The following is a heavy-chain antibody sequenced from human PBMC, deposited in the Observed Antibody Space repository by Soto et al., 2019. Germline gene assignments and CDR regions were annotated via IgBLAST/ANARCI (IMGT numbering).Heavy chain of an antibody. CDR3: ARVYGRSGPWYYYGMDV. CDR1: GGSISSYY. CDR2: IYYSGST. J-gene: IGHJ6*02. Sequence: KTSETLSLTCTVSGGSISSYYWSWIRQPPGKGLEWIGYIYYSGSTNYNPSLKSRVTISVDTSKNQFSLKLSSVTAADTAVYYCARVYGRSGPWYYYGMDVWGQGTTVTVSS. D-gene: IGHD2-8*01. V-gene: IGHV4-59*01.